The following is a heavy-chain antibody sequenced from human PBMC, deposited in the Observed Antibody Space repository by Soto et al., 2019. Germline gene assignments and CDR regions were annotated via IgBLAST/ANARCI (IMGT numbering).Heavy chain of an antibody. CDR2: MYYSGST. D-gene: IGHD3-10*01. CDR1: GGSISSTSYY. Sequence: QLQLQESGPGLVKPSETLSLTCTVSGGSISSTSYYWGWIRQPPGKGLEWIGSMYYSGSTYYNPSLTSRVTISVDTSKNQFSLKLSSVTAADTAVYYCARRPRVCFGDGELGYNYYYGMDVWGQGTTVTVSS. V-gene: IGHV4-39*01. J-gene: IGHJ6*02. CDR3: ARRPRVCFGDGELGYNYYYGMDV.